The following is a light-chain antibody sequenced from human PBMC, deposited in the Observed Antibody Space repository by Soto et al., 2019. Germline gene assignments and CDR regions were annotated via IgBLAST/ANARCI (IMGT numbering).Light chain of an antibody. CDR1: QGISSY. J-gene: IGKJ3*01. CDR2: AAS. CDR3: QQLNSYLLFT. V-gene: IGKV1-9*01. Sequence: DIQLTQSPSFLSASVGDRVTITCRASQGISSYLVWYQQKPGKAPKLLIYAASTLQSGVPSRFSGSGSGTEFTLTISSLQPEDFATYYCQQLNSYLLFTFGPGTKVDIK.